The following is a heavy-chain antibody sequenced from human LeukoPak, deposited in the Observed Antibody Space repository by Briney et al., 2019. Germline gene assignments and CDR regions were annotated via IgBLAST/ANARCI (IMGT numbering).Heavy chain of an antibody. CDR1: GGSISSDSYY. CDR3: ASLAVAGLSEGY. J-gene: IGHJ4*02. D-gene: IGHD6-19*01. V-gene: IGHV4-39*01. CDR2: IYYSGST. Sequence: SETLSLTCTVSGGSISSDSYYWAWIRQPPGKGLEWIASIYYSGSTYSNPSLKSRVTISVDTSRNQFSLKLSSVTAADTAVYYCASLAVAGLSEGYWGQGTLVIVSS.